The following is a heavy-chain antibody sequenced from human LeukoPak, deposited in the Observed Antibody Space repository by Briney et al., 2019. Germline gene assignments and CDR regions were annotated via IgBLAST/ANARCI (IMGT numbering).Heavy chain of an antibody. Sequence: GGSLRLSCVASGFTFNNDWMSWVRQAPGKGLEWVANINQDGSEKYEVDSAEGRFTISRDNAKNSLYLQMNSLRAEDTAVYYCARDRGSYYMDVWGKGTTVTVSS. CDR1: GFTFNNDW. V-gene: IGHV3-7*01. CDR3: ARDRGSYYMDV. D-gene: IGHD6-25*01. J-gene: IGHJ6*03. CDR2: INQDGSEK.